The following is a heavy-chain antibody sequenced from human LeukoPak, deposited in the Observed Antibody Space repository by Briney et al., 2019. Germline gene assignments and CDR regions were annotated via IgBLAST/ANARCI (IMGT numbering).Heavy chain of an antibody. CDR3: AKDFFGELLYYFDY. J-gene: IGHJ4*02. CDR2: ISWNSGNI. Sequence: GGSLRLYCAASGFTFDDYAMHWVRQAPGKGLEWVSGISWNSGNIDYAHAVKGRFTISRDNAKNSLYLQMNSLRAEDMALYYCAKDFFGELLYYFDYWGQGTLVTVSS. V-gene: IGHV3-9*03. D-gene: IGHD3-16*01. CDR1: GFTFDDYA.